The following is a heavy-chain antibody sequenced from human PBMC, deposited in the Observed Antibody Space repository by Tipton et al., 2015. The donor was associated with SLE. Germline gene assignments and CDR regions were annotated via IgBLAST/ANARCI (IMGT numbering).Heavy chain of an antibody. CDR1: GGSFGGYY. J-gene: IGHJ4*02. Sequence: TLSLTCSIYGGSFGGYYWSWIRQPPGKGLEWIGEINHGGSTNYNPSLKSRVTISVDTSKNQFSLKLSSVTAADTAVYFCARGYCSDGVCYGFGFFDYWGRGNLVTVSS. D-gene: IGHD2-8*01. CDR3: ARGYCSDGVCYGFGFFDY. CDR2: INHGGST. V-gene: IGHV4-34*01.